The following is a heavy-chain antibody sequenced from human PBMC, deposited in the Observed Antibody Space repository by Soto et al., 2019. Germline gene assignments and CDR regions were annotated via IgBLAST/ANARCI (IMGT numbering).Heavy chain of an antibody. V-gene: IGHV4-61*01. CDR3: ARVTVGARGGYFDY. J-gene: IGHJ4*02. D-gene: IGHD4-17*01. CDR2: LYYSGST. Sequence: QVQLQESGPGLVKPSETLSLTCTVSGGSVSSGSYYWSWIRQPPGKGLEWIGHLYYSGSTNYNPSLRSRVTISVDTSNNHFSLKLSSVTAADTAVYYCARVTVGARGGYFDYWGQGTLVTVSS. CDR1: GGSVSSGSYY.